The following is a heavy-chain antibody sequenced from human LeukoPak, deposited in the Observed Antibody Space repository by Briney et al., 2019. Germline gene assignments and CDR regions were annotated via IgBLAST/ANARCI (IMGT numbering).Heavy chain of an antibody. CDR2: IYSGGST. CDR1: GFTVSSNY. V-gene: IGHV3-53*05. CDR3: AKQLGRSYYFDY. D-gene: IGHD7-27*01. Sequence: GGSLRLSCAASGFTVSSNYMSWVRQAPGKGLEWVSVIYSGGSTYYADSVKGRFTISRDNSKNTLYLQMNSLRAEDTAVYYCAKQLGRSYYFDYWGQGTLVTVSS. J-gene: IGHJ4*02.